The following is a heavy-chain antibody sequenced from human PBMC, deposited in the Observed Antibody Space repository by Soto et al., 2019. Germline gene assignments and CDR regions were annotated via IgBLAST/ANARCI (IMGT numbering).Heavy chain of an antibody. CDR3: ARDARNADYDY. CDR1: GFTFSSHA. J-gene: IGHJ4*02. D-gene: IGHD5-12*01. Sequence: EVQLVESGGGLVQPGGSLRLSCAVSGFTFSSHAMNWFRQSPGKGLEWVAYIHSIRSIIYYADSVKGRFTISRYNATNSLYRQMDSLRDEDTAVYYCARDARNADYDYWGQGTLVPVSS. CDR2: IHSIRSII. V-gene: IGHV3-48*02.